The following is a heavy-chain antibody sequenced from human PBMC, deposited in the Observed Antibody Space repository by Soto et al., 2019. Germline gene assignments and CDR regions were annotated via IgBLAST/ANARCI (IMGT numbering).Heavy chain of an antibody. V-gene: IGHV1-69*13. CDR2: IIPIFGTA. Sequence: GASVKVSCKASGGTFSSYAISWVRQAPGQGLEWMGGIIPIFGTANYAQKFQGRVTITADESTSTAYMELSSLRSEDTAVYYCAGNSPAARNNWFDPWGQGTLVTVSS. CDR3: AGNSPAARNNWFDP. J-gene: IGHJ5*02. D-gene: IGHD2-2*01. CDR1: GGTFSSYA.